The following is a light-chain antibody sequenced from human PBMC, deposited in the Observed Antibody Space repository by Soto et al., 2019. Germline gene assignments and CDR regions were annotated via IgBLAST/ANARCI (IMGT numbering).Light chain of an antibody. V-gene: IGLV1-44*01. J-gene: IGLJ1*01. Sequence: QSVLTQPPSASGTPGQRVTISCSGSSSIIGSNTVGWYQHFPGTAPKLLIFGNDQRPSGVPDRFSASKSGTSASLAMSVLQSEYEAVYYCSAWVDSVRNYVCGTGTKLTVL. CDR3: SAWVDSVRNYV. CDR1: SSIIGSNT. CDR2: GND.